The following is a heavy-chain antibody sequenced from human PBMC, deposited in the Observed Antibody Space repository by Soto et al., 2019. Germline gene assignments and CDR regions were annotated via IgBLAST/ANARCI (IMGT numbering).Heavy chain of an antibody. Sequence: PGESLKISCNGSGYSFTSYWIGWVGQMPGKGLEWMGIIYPGDSDTRYSPSFQGQVTISADKSISTAYLQWSSLKASDTAMYYCARLGCSSTSCYGMDVWGQGTTVTVSS. CDR1: GYSFTSYW. CDR3: ARLGCSSTSCYGMDV. CDR2: IYPGDSDT. J-gene: IGHJ6*02. D-gene: IGHD2-2*01. V-gene: IGHV5-51*01.